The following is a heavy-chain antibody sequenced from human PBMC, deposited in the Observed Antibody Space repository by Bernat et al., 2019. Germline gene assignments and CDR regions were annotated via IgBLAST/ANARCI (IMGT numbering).Heavy chain of an antibody. CDR2: VKKKSDGGTT. CDR3: TTKFWGGYPDASDI. CDR1: GFPFSNAW. Sequence: EVQLVESGGGLVKPGGSLRLSCAAPGFPFSNAWMTWVRLAPGKGLEWVGLVKKKSDGGTTDYAAPVKGRFTISRDDSKNTLFLQMNSLTTEDTAVYYCTTKFWGGYPDASDIWGQGTMVTVSS. D-gene: IGHD3-16*02. J-gene: IGHJ3*02. V-gene: IGHV3-15*01.